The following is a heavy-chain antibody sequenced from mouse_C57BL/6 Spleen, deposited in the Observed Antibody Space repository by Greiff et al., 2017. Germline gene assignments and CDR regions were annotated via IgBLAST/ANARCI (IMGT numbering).Heavy chain of an antibody. Sequence: QVQLQQSGAELVKPGASVKFSCKASGFAFSSYWMNWVKQRPGKGLEWIGPIYPGNGDTNYNGKFKGKATLPADKTSSTAYMQLSSLTSEDSAVCFCWLERRGDFGYWGQGTTLTVSS. CDR2: IYPGNGDT. V-gene: IGHV1-80*01. J-gene: IGHJ2*01. CDR3: WLERRGDFGY. D-gene: IGHD3-3*01. CDR1: GFAFSSYW.